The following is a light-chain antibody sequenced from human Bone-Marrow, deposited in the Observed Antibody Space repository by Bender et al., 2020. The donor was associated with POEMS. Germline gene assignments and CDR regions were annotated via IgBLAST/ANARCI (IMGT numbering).Light chain of an antibody. CDR2: QDT. CDR3: QAWDTYSVI. CDR1: DFCFKY. Sequence: SYEVTQPPSVSVSPLHTAIITSSVYDFCFKYVAWYQHNPDQPPVLVIYQDTKRPSGIPERFSGSNSGNTATLTLSGTKVMDEAVYYCQAWDTYSVIFGGGKKLKVL. J-gene: IGLJ2*01. V-gene: IGLV3-1*01.